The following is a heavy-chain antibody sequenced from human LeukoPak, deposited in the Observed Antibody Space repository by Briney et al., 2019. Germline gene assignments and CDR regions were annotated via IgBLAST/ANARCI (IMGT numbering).Heavy chain of an antibody. CDR2: MYYSGNG. CDR1: GGSISSGGYS. D-gene: IGHD3-10*01. J-gene: IGHJ3*01. V-gene: IGHV4-61*08. CDR3: ARGDRDYDAFDV. Sequence: SQTLSLTCAVSGGSISSGGYSWSWIRQPPGKPLEWIGYMYYSGNGNYNPSLKSRGTISVDTSKNQFSLELTSVTDADTAVYYCARGDRDYDAFDVWGHGTPVTVSS.